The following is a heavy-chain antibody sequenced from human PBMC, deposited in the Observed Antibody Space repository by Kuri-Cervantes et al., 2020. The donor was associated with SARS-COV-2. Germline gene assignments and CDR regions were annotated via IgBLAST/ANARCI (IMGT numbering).Heavy chain of an antibody. V-gene: IGHV1-18*01. CDR2: ISAYNGNT. J-gene: IGHJ5*02. Sequence: GGSLRLSCKASGYTSTSYGISWVRQAPGQGLEWMGWISAYNGNTNYAQKLQGRVTMTTDTSTSTAYMELRSLRSDDTAVYYCARAYQYLGWWFDPWGQGTLVTVSS. D-gene: IGHD3-9*01. CDR1: GYTSTSYG. CDR3: ARAYQYLGWWFDP.